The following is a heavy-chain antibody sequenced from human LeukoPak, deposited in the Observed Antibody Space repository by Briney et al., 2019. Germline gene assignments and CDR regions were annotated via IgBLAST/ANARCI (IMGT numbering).Heavy chain of an antibody. Sequence: AESLQISCYDSGYSFSTYWIGWGRQMPGKKLEWMGVIYPVDTDPRYSPSFQGQVTISADKTTSIAHLQWSRLGASNTAFYYWAGHLYTDGQSGFDYWGQGTLVTVSS. CDR3: AGHLYTDGQSGFDY. CDR1: GYSFSTYW. J-gene: IGHJ4*02. D-gene: IGHD6-25*01. CDR2: IYPVDTDP. V-gene: IGHV5-51*01.